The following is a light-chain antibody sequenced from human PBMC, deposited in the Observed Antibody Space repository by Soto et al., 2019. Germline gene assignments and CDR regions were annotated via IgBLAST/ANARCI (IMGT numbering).Light chain of an antibody. CDR2: GAS. Sequence: EIVLAQSAGTLSLSPGERSTLSCRSSQTISSRYLTWYQQKPGQVPRLLIYGASSRATGIPDRFSGSGSGTDFTLTISRLEPEDVAVYYCQHSGNSHGTFGQGTKVDI. J-gene: IGKJ1*01. CDR3: QHSGNSHGT. CDR1: QTISSRY. V-gene: IGKV3-20*01.